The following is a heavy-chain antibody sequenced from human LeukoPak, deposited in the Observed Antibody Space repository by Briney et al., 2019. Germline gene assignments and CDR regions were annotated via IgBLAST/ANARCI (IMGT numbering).Heavy chain of an antibody. Sequence: GGSLRLSCAASGFTFSSYGMHWVRQAPGKGLEWVAFIRYDGSNKYYADSVKGRFTISGDNSKNTLYLQMNSLRAEDTAVYYCAKDPLLRGYSYGPYYFDYWGQGTLVTVSS. D-gene: IGHD5-18*01. V-gene: IGHV3-30*02. CDR3: AKDPLLRGYSYGPYYFDY. J-gene: IGHJ4*02. CDR1: GFTFSSYG. CDR2: IRYDGSNK.